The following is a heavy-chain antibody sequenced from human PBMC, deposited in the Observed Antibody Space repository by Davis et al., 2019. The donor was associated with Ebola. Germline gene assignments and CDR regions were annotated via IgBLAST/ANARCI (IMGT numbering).Heavy chain of an antibody. J-gene: IGHJ4*02. Sequence: SVKLSCKASGYTFSSYGIIWVRQAPGQGLEWMGGIIPIFGTANYAQKFQGRVTITADESTSTAYMELNSLRSEDTAMYYCARDGRWLQPSYNFDYWGQGTLVTVSS. CDR1: GYTFSSYG. D-gene: IGHD5-24*01. CDR3: ARDGRWLQPSYNFDY. CDR2: IIPIFGTA. V-gene: IGHV1-69*13.